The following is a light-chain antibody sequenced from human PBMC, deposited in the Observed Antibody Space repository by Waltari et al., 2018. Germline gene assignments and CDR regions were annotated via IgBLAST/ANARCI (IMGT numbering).Light chain of an antibody. Sequence: EIVLTQSPGTLSLSPGERATLSCRASQSLSIYFAGYQQKPGRAPRLLIYHASSRATGVPDRFSGSGSGTDFSLTISRLEPEDFAVYYCQHYVSLPVTFGQGTKVEIK. CDR2: HAS. CDR3: QHYVSLPVT. J-gene: IGKJ1*01. V-gene: IGKV3-20*01. CDR1: QSLSIY.